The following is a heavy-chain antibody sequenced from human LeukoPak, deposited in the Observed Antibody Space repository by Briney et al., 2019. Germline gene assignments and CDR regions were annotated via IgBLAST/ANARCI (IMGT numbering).Heavy chain of an antibody. Sequence: PSETLSLTCTVSGGSISSFYWSWIRQPPGKGLEWIGYIFYSGSTNYNPSLKSRVTMSIDTSKNQFSLKLSSVTAADTAVYYCARHAQLWFGELFNFDYWGQGTLVTVSS. CDR2: IFYSGST. CDR3: ARHAQLWFGELFNFDY. D-gene: IGHD3-10*01. V-gene: IGHV4-59*08. CDR1: GGSISSFY. J-gene: IGHJ4*02.